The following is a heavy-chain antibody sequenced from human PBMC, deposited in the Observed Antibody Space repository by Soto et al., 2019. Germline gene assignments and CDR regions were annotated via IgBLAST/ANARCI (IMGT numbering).Heavy chain of an antibody. J-gene: IGHJ4*02. CDR3: ARTLDFMVTTNYFDY. Sequence: EVQLVESGGGLVQPGGSLRLSCAASGFTFSSYWMSWVRQAPGKGLEWVANIKQDGSEKYYVDSVKGRFTISRDNAKNSLYLQMNSLRAEDTAVYYCARTLDFMVTTNYFDYWGQGTLVTVSS. V-gene: IGHV3-7*01. CDR1: GFTFSSYW. CDR2: IKQDGSEK. D-gene: IGHD4-17*01.